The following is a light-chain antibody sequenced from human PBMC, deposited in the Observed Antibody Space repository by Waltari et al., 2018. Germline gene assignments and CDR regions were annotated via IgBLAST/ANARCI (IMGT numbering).Light chain of an antibody. V-gene: IGKV1-5*03. J-gene: IGKJ1*01. Sequence: DIQMTQSPSTLSASVGDRVTVTCRASQSIGRWLAWYQQKPGKATKLLIYTASSLESGVPSRVSGSGSGTEFTLTISSLQPDDFATYYCQQYKSYPWTFGQGTKVEIK. CDR3: QQYKSYPWT. CDR1: QSIGRW. CDR2: TAS.